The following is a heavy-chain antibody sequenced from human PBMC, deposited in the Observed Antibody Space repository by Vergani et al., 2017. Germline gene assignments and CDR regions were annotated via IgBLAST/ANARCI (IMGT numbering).Heavy chain of an antibody. Sequence: QVQLQESGPGLVKPSETLSLTCTVSGGSISSYYWSWIRQPPGKGLEWIGYIYYSGSTNYNPSLKSRVTISVDTSKNQICLKLSSVTAADAAVFYCAGFWSGPGWFDPWGQGTLVTVSS. D-gene: IGHD3-3*01. CDR2: IYYSGST. J-gene: IGHJ5*02. CDR3: AGFWSGPGWFDP. V-gene: IGHV4-59*01. CDR1: GGSISSYY.